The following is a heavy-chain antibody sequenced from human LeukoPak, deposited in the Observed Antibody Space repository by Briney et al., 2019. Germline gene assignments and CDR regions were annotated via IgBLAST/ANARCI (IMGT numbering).Heavy chain of an antibody. V-gene: IGHV4-59*01. CDR2: IYYSGST. CDR3: ARDLPIDY. J-gene: IGHJ4*02. Sequence: SETLSLTCTVSGGSISNYYWSWIRQPPGKGLEWIGYIYYSGSTNYNPSLKSRVTISVDTSKNQFSLKLSSVSAADTAVYYCARDLPIDYWGQGTLVTVSS. CDR1: GGSISNYY.